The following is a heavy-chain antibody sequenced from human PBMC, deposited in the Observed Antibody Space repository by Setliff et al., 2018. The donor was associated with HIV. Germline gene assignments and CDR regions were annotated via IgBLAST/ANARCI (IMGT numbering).Heavy chain of an antibody. CDR1: AFTFNIYA. J-gene: IGHJ4*02. CDR2: IDANTGIP. Sequence: ASVKVSCKASAFTFNIYAIHWVRQAPGQGLAWMGYIDANTGIPTYAQALSGRFVFSLDTSVTTAYLQISSLTAEDTAVYYCARDFLGDPDWSLDYWGQGTLVTVSS. CDR3: ARDFLGDPDWSLDY. D-gene: IGHD3-9*01. V-gene: IGHV7-4-1*02.